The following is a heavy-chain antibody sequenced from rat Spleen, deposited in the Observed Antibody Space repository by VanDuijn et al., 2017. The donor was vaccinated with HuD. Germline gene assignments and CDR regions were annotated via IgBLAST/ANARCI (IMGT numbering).Heavy chain of an antibody. CDR2: INSEGTT. Sequence: EVQLQESGPGLVKPSQSLSLTCSVTDYSITSNYWDWIRKFPGNKLEWMGYINSEGTTNYNPSLKSRISITRDTSKKQFFLQVNSVTTEDTATYYCARDNNYKAYWGQGVMVTVSS. D-gene: IGHD1-10*01. CDR1: DYSITSNY. CDR3: ARDNNYKAY. V-gene: IGHV3-3*01. J-gene: IGHJ2*01.